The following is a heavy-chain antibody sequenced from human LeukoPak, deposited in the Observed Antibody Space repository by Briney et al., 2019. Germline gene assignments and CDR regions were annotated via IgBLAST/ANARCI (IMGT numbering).Heavy chain of an antibody. J-gene: IGHJ4*02. CDR2: ISGSGGRT. D-gene: IGHD6-19*01. V-gene: IGHV3-23*01. Sequence: GGSLRLSCAASGFTFISYAMSWVRQAPGKGLEWVSSISGSGGRTSYADSVQGRFTISRDNSKNTLYLELNSLRAEDAAVYFCAMAVIGSGWTLDYWGQGTLVTV. CDR3: AMAVIGSGWTLDY. CDR1: GFTFISYA.